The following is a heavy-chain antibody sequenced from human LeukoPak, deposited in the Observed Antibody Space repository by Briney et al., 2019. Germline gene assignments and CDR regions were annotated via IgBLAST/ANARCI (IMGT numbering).Heavy chain of an antibody. D-gene: IGHD3-3*01. Sequence: GGTLRLFYAASGYTLHSYWTHWVRHARRRGPVWVARTNRDGSSTAYADSVKGRFTISKDNAKNTLYLLMNSLRAEDTAVYYCARDSVEWYIFDYWGQGTLVTVSS. CDR2: TNRDGSST. CDR3: ARDSVEWYIFDY. J-gene: IGHJ4*02. V-gene: IGHV3-74*01. CDR1: GYTLHSYW.